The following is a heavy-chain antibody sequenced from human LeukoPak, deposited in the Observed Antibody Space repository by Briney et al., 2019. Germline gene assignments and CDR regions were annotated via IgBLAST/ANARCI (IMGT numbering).Heavy chain of an antibody. CDR2: ISGSGGST. Sequence: GGSLRLSCAASGFTFSSYSMNWVRQAPGKGLEWVSAISGSGGSTYYADSVKGRFTISRDNSKNTLYLQMNSLRAEDTAVYYCAKEDCSSTSCYFVNWFDPWGQGTLVTVSS. CDR1: GFTFSSYS. J-gene: IGHJ5*02. CDR3: AKEDCSSTSCYFVNWFDP. V-gene: IGHV3-23*01. D-gene: IGHD2-2*01.